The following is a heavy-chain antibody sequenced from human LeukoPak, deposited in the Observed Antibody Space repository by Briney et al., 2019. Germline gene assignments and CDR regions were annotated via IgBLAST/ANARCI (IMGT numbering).Heavy chain of an antibody. J-gene: IGHJ4*02. Sequence: GGSLRLSCAASGFTFSSYAMSWVRQAPGKGLEWVSAISGSGGSTYYADSVKGRFTISRDNSKNTLHLQMNSLRAEDTAVYYCAKDTAVAGTSDYWGQGTLVTVSS. V-gene: IGHV3-23*01. CDR3: AKDTAVAGTSDY. CDR1: GFTFSSYA. D-gene: IGHD6-19*01. CDR2: ISGSGGST.